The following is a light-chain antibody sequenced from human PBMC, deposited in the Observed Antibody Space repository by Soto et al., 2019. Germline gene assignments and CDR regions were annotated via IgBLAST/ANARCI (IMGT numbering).Light chain of an antibody. V-gene: IGKV1-27*01. CDR3: QKYNSAPLT. Sequence: DIQMTQPPSSRSASLGDRVTITCRASQGISVYLAWFQQKPGKVPKLLIYAASTLQSGVPSRFSGSGSGTDFTLTISSLQPEDVATYYCQKYNSAPLTFGGGTKVEIK. CDR1: QGISVY. J-gene: IGKJ4*01. CDR2: AAS.